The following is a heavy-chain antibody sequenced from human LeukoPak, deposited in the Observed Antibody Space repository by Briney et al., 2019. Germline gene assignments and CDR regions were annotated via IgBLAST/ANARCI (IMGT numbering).Heavy chain of an antibody. Sequence: PSETLSLTCAVYGGSFSGYYWSWIRQPPGKGLEGIGEINHSGSTNYNPSLKSRVTISVDTSKNQFSLKLSSVTAADTAVYYCARGGVPYSSGWYYFDYWGQGTLVTVSS. V-gene: IGHV4-34*01. J-gene: IGHJ4*02. CDR2: INHSGST. CDR3: ARGGVPYSSGWYYFDY. CDR1: GGSFSGYY. D-gene: IGHD6-19*01.